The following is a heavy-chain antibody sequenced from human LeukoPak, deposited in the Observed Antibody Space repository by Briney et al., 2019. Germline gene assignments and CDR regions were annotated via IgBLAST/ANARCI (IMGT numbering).Heavy chain of an antibody. CDR3: ARDLYGDYAPGVY. D-gene: IGHD4-17*01. J-gene: IGHJ4*02. CDR2: IIPIFGTA. V-gene: IGHV1-69*06. Sequence: SVKVSCKASGGTFSSYAISWVRQAPGQGLEWMGGIIPIFGTANHAQKFQGRVTITADKSTSTAYMELSSLRSEDTAVYYCARDLYGDYAPGVYWGQGTLVTVSS. CDR1: GGTFSSYA.